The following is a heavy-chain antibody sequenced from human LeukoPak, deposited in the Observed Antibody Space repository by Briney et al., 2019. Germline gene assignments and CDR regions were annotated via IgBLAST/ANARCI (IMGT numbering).Heavy chain of an antibody. CDR3: ARHRSRDSMIVRDFFDY. CDR2: MYASGTT. D-gene: IGHD3-22*01. V-gene: IGHV4-4*07. J-gene: IGHJ4*02. CDR1: GGSISGYY. Sequence: TSETLSLTCTVSGGSISGYYWNWLRQPAGKGLEWIWRMYASGTTYYNPSLKSRVTMSVDTSKNQFSLKLSSVTAADTAVYYCARHRSRDSMIVRDFFDYWGQGTLVTVSS.